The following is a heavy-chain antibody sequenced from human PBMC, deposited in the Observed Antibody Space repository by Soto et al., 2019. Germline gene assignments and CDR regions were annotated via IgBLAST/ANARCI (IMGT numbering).Heavy chain of an antibody. D-gene: IGHD3-9*01. V-gene: IGHV3-23*01. CDR2: ISYDGGST. CDR1: GFTFSSYA. CDR3: AREAYDILTGYLYYFDY. Sequence: PGGSLRLSCAASGFTFSSYAMSWVRQAPGKGLEWVAVISYDGGSTYYADSVKGRFTIPRDNSKNTLYLQMNSLRAEDTAVYYCAREAYDILTGYLYYFDYWGQGTLVTVSS. J-gene: IGHJ4*02.